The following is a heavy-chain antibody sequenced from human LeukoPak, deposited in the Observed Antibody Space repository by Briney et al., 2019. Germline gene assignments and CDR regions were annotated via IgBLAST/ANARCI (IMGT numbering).Heavy chain of an antibody. CDR1: GFTFSNAW. CDR3: AKEGVGFFDY. J-gene: IGHJ4*02. V-gene: IGHV3-23*01. D-gene: IGHD1-26*01. CDR2: ISGSGGST. Sequence: GGSLRLSCTASGFTFSNAWMSWVRQAPGKGLEWVSAISGSGGSTYYADSVKGRFTISRDNSKNTLYLQMNSLRAEDTAVYYCAKEGVGFFDYWGQGTLVTVSS.